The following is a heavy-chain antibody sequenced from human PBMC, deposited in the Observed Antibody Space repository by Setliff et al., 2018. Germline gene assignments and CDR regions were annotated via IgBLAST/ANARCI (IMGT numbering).Heavy chain of an antibody. J-gene: IGHJ4*02. V-gene: IGHV4-30-4*01. CDR2: ISHGVST. Sequence: ASETLSLTCTVSGASVTSFDYYGSWIRQPPGKGLEYIGHISHGVSTSYSPSLKSRLSISADTSKNQFSLKLTSVTAADTAVYYCARTHCTTTSCFYFNYWGQGTVVTVS. D-gene: IGHD2-2*01. CDR1: GASVTSFDYY. CDR3: ARTHCTTTSCFYFNY.